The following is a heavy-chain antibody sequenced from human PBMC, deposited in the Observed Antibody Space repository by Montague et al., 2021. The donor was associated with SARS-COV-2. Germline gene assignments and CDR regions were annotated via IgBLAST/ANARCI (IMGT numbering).Heavy chain of an antibody. CDR3: ARGPGSGYDLEVLERGCSDP. Sequence: SETLSLTCSVSGGSVSRGSHYWSWIRQPPGKGLEWIGYIFYSGRTSYNPSLKSRVTISIDTSKNQLSLRVTSVTAADTATYYCARGPGSGYDLEVLERGCSDPWGQGIQVTVSS. D-gene: IGHD5-12*01. CDR2: IFYSGRT. J-gene: IGHJ5*02. CDR1: GGSVSRGSHY. V-gene: IGHV4-61*01.